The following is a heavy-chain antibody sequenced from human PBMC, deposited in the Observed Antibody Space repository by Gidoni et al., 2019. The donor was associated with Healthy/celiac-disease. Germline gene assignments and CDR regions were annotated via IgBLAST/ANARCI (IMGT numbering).Heavy chain of an antibody. V-gene: IGHV1-8*01. CDR2: MNPNSGNT. CDR3: ARGRLIRSTQRGVLDY. Sequence: QVQLVQSGAEVTKPGASVKVSCKASGYTFTSYDINWVRQAAGQGLEWMGWMNPNSGNTGYAQKFQGRVNMTRNTSISTAYMELSSLRSEDTAVYYCARGRLIRSTQRGVLDYWGKGTLVTVSS. D-gene: IGHD3-10*01. CDR1: GYTFTSYD. J-gene: IGHJ4*02.